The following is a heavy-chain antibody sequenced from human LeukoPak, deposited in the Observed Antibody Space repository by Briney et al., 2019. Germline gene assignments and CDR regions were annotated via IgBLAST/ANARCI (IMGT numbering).Heavy chain of an antibody. CDR3: AGGGARTLWFGELPPGFDY. CDR1: GGSISSYY. J-gene: IGHJ4*02. CDR2: KYTSGST. V-gene: IGHV4-4*09. D-gene: IGHD3-10*01. Sequence: SETLSLTCTVSGGSISSYYRSWMRQPPGKGLEWIGYKYTSGSTNYNPSLKSRVTISVDTSKNQFSLKLSSVTAADTAVYYCAGGGARTLWFGELPPGFDYWGQGTLVTVSS.